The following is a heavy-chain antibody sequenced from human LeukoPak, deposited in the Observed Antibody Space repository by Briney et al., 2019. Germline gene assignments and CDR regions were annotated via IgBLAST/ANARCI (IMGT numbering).Heavy chain of an antibody. CDR2: IYTSGST. V-gene: IGHV4-4*07. D-gene: IGHD4-11*01. Sequence: PSETLSLTCTASGGSISSYYWSWIRQPAGKGLEWIGRIYTSGSTNYNPSLKSRVTISVDKSKNQFSLKLSSVTAADTAVYYCARVTEDYLDYWGQGTLVTVSS. J-gene: IGHJ4*02. CDR1: GGSISSYY. CDR3: ARVTEDYLDY.